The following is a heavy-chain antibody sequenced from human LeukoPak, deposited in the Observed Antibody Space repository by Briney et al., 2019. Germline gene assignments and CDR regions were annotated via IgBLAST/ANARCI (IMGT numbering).Heavy chain of an antibody. D-gene: IGHD3-16*01. CDR3: ARDRLGEKDPFPDY. CDR1: GGTFSSYA. Sequence: ASVKVSCKASGGTFSSYAISWVRQAPGQGLEWMGRIIPIFGTANYAQKFQGRVTITTDESTSTAYMELSSLRSEDTAVYYCARDRLGEKDPFPDYWGQGTLVTVSS. J-gene: IGHJ4*02. V-gene: IGHV1-69*05. CDR2: IIPIFGTA.